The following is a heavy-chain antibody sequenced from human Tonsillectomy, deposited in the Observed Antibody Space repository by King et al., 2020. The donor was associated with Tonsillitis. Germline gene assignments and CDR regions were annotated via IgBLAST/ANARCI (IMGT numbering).Heavy chain of an antibody. CDR3: AKDSVGDLRITFRFRSQGFYYAMDV. CDR2: ISSDGSNQ. Sequence: QLVQSGGGVVQPGRSLRLSCAASGFTFSNYGMHWVRQAPGKGLEWVALISSDGSNQYYADSVKGRFTISRDNSKNTLYLQMNSLRAEDTAVYYCAKDSVGDLRITFRFRSQGFYYAMDVWGQGTTLPVSS. CDR1: GFTFSNYG. D-gene: IGHD3-16*01. J-gene: IGHJ6*02. V-gene: IGHV3-30*18.